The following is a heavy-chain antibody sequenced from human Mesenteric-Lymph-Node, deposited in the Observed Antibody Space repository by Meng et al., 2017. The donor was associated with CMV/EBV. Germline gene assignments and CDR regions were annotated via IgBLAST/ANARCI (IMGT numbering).Heavy chain of an antibody. D-gene: IGHD3-3*01. CDR1: GFIFSSYE. Sequence: GGSLRLSCAASGFIFSSYEMNWVRQAPGKGLEWVSYISSSGSIIDSADSVRGRFTISRDNAKNSLNLQMDSLRAEDTAVYYCARGDVGVVNDAFDIWGQGTMVTVSS. CDR2: ISSSGSII. J-gene: IGHJ3*02. V-gene: IGHV3-48*03. CDR3: ARGDVGVVNDAFDI.